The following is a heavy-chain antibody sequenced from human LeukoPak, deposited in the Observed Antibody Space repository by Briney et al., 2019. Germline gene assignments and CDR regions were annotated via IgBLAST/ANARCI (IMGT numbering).Heavy chain of an antibody. Sequence: SETLSLTCTVSGGSISSYYWSWIRQPPGKGLEWIGYIYYSGSTNYNPSLKSRVTISVDTSKNQFSLKLNSVSAADTAVYYCSRESGAFCPFGYWGQGTLVIVPS. D-gene: IGHD1-26*01. V-gene: IGHV4-59*01. CDR1: GGSISSYY. J-gene: IGHJ4*02. CDR2: IYYSGST. CDR3: SRESGAFCPFGY.